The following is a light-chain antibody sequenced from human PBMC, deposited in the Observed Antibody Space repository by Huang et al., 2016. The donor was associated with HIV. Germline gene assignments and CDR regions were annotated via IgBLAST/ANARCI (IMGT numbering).Light chain of an antibody. CDR2: YAS. J-gene: IGKJ3*01. Sequence: EIVMTQSPGTLSVSPGERATLSCRASQSVRSNLAWYQQKPGQAPRLLIYYASTRATGVPARFSGSGSGTQFTLSISSLQSEDFAVYYCQQYDNWPPFTFGPGTKVDIK. V-gene: IGKV3-15*01. CDR3: QQYDNWPPFT. CDR1: QSVRSN.